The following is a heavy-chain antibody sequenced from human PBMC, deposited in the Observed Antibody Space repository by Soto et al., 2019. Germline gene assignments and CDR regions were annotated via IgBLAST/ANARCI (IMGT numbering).Heavy chain of an antibody. CDR3: ARLMVKGYYGMDV. CDR1: GGSISSYY. CDR2: IYYSGST. V-gene: IGHV4-59*01. J-gene: IGHJ6*02. D-gene: IGHD5-18*01. Sequence: ETLSLTCTVSGGSISSYYWSWIRQPPGKGLEWIGYIYYSGSTNYNPSLKSRVTISVDTSKNQFSLKLSSVTAADTAVYYCARLMVKGYYGMDVWGQGTTVTVYS.